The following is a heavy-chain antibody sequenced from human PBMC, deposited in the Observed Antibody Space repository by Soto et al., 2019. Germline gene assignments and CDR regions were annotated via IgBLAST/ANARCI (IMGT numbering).Heavy chain of an antibody. CDR2: ISAHNGNT. J-gene: IGHJ4*02. D-gene: IGHD1-1*01. V-gene: IGHV1-18*01. CDR1: GYAFTTYG. Sequence: QVHLVQSGAEVKKPGASVKVSCKGSGYAFTTYGITWVRQAPGQGLECMGWISAHNGNTNYAQKLPGRVTVTRDTPTSTAYMELRSLRSDVTAVYYCGRGRYGDYWGQGALVTVSS. CDR3: GRGRYGDY.